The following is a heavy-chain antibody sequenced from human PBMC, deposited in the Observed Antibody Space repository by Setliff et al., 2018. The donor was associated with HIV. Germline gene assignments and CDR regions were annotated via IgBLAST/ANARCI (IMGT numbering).Heavy chain of an antibody. D-gene: IGHD1-1*01. Sequence: PGGSLRLSCAASGFSLSGYWMHWVRQAPGKGPVWVSQINSDGRAMTYADSVKGRFTISRDNSKNTLHLQMNSLRADDTALYFCAKLMYAELWPLDIDHWGQGTLVTVSS. CDR1: GFSLSGYW. CDR2: INSDGRAM. V-gene: IGHV3-74*01. J-gene: IGHJ4*02. CDR3: AKLMYAELWPLDIDH.